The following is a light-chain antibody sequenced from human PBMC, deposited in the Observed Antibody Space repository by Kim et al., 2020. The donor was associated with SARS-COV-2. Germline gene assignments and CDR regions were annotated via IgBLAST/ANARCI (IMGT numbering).Light chain of an antibody. J-gene: IGLJ3*02. CDR3: QVWDSSSDHPV. CDR1: NIGCKS. Sequence: APGETARITCGGNNIGCKSVHWYPQRPGQAPVLVIYYDSDRPSGIPERFSGSNSGNTATLSISRVEAGDEADYYCQVWDSSSDHPVFGGGTKLTVL. V-gene: IGLV3-21*04. CDR2: YDS.